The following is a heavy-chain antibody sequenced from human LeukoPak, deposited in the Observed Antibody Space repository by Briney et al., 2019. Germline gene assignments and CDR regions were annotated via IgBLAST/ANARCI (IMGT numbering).Heavy chain of an antibody. D-gene: IGHD3-10*01. J-gene: IGHJ4*02. V-gene: IGHV1-2*02. Sequence: ASVKVSCKASGYTFTGYYMHWVRQAPGQGLEWMGWINPNSGGTNYAQKLQGRVTMTTDTSTSTAYMELRSLRSDDTAVYYCARDRVTESYGSGKTMGYWGQGTLVTVSS. CDR2: INPNSGGT. CDR3: ARDRVTESYGSGKTMGY. CDR1: GYTFTGYY.